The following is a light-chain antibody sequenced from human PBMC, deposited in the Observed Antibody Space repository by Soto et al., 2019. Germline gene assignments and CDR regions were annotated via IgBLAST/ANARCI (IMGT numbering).Light chain of an antibody. CDR2: GAS. CDR1: QSLSSNY. Sequence: EIVLTQSPGTLSLSPGERVTLSCKASQSLSSNYLAWYQQKPGQAPRLLMYGASSRAADIPDRFSGSGSGTDFTLTINRLEPEDFAVYYCQQYDSSPRTFGQGTKVDIK. J-gene: IGKJ1*01. V-gene: IGKV3-20*01. CDR3: QQYDSSPRT.